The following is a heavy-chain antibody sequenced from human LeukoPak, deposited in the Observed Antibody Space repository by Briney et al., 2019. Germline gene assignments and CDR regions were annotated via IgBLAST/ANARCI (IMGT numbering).Heavy chain of an antibody. CDR2: ISYDGSNK. D-gene: IGHD5-24*01. CDR1: GFTFSSYA. Sequence: GGSLRLSCAASGFTFSSYAMHWTRQAPGKGLEWVAVISYDGSNKYYADSVKGRFTISRDNSKNTLYLQMNSLRAEDTAVYYCARSTPGYNTGDYWGQGTLVTVSS. V-gene: IGHV3-30-3*01. J-gene: IGHJ4*02. CDR3: ARSTPGYNTGDY.